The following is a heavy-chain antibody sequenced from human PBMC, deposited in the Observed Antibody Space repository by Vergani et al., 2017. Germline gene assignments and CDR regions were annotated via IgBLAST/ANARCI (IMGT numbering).Heavy chain of an antibody. Sequence: QVQLQESGPGLVKPSETLSLTCTVSGGSISSYYWSWIRQPAGKGLEWIGRIYTSGSTNYNPSLKSRVTMSVDTSKNQFSLKLSCVTAADTAVYYCARDRVEQDYDCYYMDGWGEGRTVTVSS. CDR2: IYTSGST. CDR1: GGSISSYY. J-gene: IGHJ6*03. D-gene: IGHD1/OR15-1a*01. CDR3: ARDRVEQDYDCYYMDG. V-gene: IGHV4-4*07.